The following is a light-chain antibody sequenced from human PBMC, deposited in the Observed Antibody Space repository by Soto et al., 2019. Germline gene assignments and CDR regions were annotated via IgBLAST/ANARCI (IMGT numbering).Light chain of an antibody. Sequence: DIVLTQSQATLSSFPGDRVTLSCRASQYINTRLACYQHRPGQAPRLLSYQTSIRAAGIPARFSASGSGTDFTLTISDVQPEDFALYYCHQRQSWPRTFGQGTKVDI. CDR3: HQRQSWPRT. CDR1: QYINTR. V-gene: IGKV3-11*01. CDR2: QTS. J-gene: IGKJ1*01.